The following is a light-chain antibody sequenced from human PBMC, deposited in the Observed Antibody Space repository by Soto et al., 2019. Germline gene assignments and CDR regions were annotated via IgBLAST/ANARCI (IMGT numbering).Light chain of an antibody. CDR3: SSYAGSNSLV. CDR1: SINVGYYNY. Sequence: QSALTQPPSASGSPGQSVTISSPGPSINVGYYNYVSWYQQPPGKAPKAMIYEVSERPSGVPVRFSGSKSGNTASLTVSGLQAEDEADYFCSSYAGSNSLVFGGGTKVTVL. J-gene: IGLJ2*01. V-gene: IGLV2-8*01. CDR2: EVS.